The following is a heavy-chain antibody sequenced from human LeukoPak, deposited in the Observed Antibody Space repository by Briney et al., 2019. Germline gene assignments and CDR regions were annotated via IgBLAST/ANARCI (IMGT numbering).Heavy chain of an antibody. V-gene: IGHV3-33*06. CDR1: GFTFSSYG. CDR3: AKDREWEGGLDY. D-gene: IGHD1-26*01. Sequence: GGSLRLSCAASGFTFSSYGMHWVRQAPGKGLEWVAVIWYDGSNKYYADSVKGRFTISRDNSKNTLYLQKNSLRAEDAAVYYCAKDREWEGGLDYWGQGTLVTVSS. J-gene: IGHJ4*02. CDR2: IWYDGSNK.